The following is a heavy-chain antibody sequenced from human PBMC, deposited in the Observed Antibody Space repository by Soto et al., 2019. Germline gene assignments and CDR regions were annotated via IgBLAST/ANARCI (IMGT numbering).Heavy chain of an antibody. J-gene: IGHJ6*02. CDR3: ASLYYYDSSGYYRVGYYYGMDV. Sequence: QVQLQESGPGLVKPSQTLSLTCTVSGGSISSGGYYWSWIRQHPGKGLEWIGYIYYSGSTYYNPSLKSRVTISVDTSKNQFSLKLSSVTAADTAVYYCASLYYYDSSGYYRVGYYYGMDVWGQGTTVTVSS. CDR1: GGSISSGGYY. D-gene: IGHD3-22*01. V-gene: IGHV4-31*03. CDR2: IYYSGST.